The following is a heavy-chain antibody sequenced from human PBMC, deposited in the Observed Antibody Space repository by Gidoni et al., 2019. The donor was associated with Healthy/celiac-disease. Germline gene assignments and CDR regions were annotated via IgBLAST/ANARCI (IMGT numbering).Heavy chain of an antibody. CDR2: IYSSGST. CDR3: ARLGQVVHVWFDP. J-gene: IGHJ5*02. V-gene: IGHV4-59*08. Sequence: QVQLQESGPGLVKPSETLSLTCTVSGGSIRSYYWSWSRQPPGKGLAWIGYIYSSGSTTYNPSLKSRVTISVDTSKNQFSLTLSSVTAADTALYYCARLGQVVHVWFDPWGQGTLVTVSS. D-gene: IGHD2-2*01. CDR1: GGSIRSYY.